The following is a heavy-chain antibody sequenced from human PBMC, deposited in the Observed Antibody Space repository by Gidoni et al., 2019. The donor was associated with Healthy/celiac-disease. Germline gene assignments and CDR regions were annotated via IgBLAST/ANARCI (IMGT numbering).Heavy chain of an antibody. CDR3: ARLIVVVPAAENWFDP. CDR1: GYTQTSYG. V-gene: IGHV1-18*01. J-gene: IGHJ5*02. Sequence: QVQLVQSGAEVKKPGASVKASCKASGYTQTSYGISWVRQAPGQGLELMGWISASNGNTNYAQELQGRVTMTTDTSTSTAYMELRSLRSDDTVVYYCARLIVVVPAAENWFDPWGQGTLVTVSS. D-gene: IGHD2-2*01. CDR2: ISASNGNT.